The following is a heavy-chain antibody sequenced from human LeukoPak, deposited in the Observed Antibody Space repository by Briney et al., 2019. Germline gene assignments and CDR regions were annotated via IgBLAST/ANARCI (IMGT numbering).Heavy chain of an antibody. D-gene: IGHD5-18*01. Sequence: PGGSLRLSCAASGFTFSSYGMHWVRQAPGKGLKWVAVIWYDGSNKYYADSVKGRFTISRDNSKNTLYLQMNSLRAEDTAVYYCASGSGYSYGYGVDYWGQGTLVTVSS. CDR2: IWYDGSNK. CDR1: GFTFSSYG. J-gene: IGHJ4*02. CDR3: ASGSGYSYGYGVDY. V-gene: IGHV3-33*01.